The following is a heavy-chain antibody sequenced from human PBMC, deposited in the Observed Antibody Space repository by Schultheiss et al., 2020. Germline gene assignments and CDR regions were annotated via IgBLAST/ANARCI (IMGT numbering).Heavy chain of an antibody. CDR1: GGSISSYY. CDR3: ARDRGGYSHYDL. V-gene: IGHV4-59*12. D-gene: IGHD4-11*01. J-gene: IGHJ5*02. Sequence: SETLSLTCTVSGGSISSYYWSWIRQPPGKGLEWIGSIYYSGSTYYNPSLKSRVTISVDTSKNQFSLKLNSVTAADTAVYYCARDRGGYSHYDLWGQGTLVTVSS. CDR2: IYYSGST.